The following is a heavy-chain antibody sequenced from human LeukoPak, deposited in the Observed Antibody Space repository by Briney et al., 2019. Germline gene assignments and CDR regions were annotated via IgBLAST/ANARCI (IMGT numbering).Heavy chain of an antibody. V-gene: IGHV5-51*01. CDR1: GYRFTNYW. D-gene: IGHD4-23*01. J-gene: IGHJ2*01. Sequence: GESLKISCKGSGYRFTNYWIGWVRQMPGKGLEWMGIIYSPSFQGQVTTSADKSINTAYVQWSSLKASDTAMYYCARRVVNNRNWYFNLWGRGTLVTVSS. CDR3: ARRVVNNRNWYFNL. CDR2: IY.